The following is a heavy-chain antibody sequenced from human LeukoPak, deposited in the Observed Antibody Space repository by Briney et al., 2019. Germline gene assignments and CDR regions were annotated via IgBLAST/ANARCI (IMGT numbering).Heavy chain of an antibody. V-gene: IGHV3-48*04. CDR3: ALRGGGNRDWYFDL. Sequence: PGGSLRLSCAASGFTFSSYSMNWVRQAPGKGLEWVSYISSSSSTIYYADSVKGRFTISRDNAKNSLYLQMNSLRAEDTAVYYCALRGGGNRDWYFDLWGRGTLVTVSS. CDR1: GFTFSSYS. CDR2: ISSSSSTI. J-gene: IGHJ2*01. D-gene: IGHD4-23*01.